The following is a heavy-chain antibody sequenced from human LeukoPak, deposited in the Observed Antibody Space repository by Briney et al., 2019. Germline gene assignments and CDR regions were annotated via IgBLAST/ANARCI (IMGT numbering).Heavy chain of an antibody. V-gene: IGHV3-7*03. J-gene: IGHJ4*02. Sequence: GGSLRLSCADSGFTFSSYWMSWVRQAPGKGLEWVANIKQDGSEKYYVDSVKGRFTISRDNAKNSLYLQMNSLRVEDPAVYYCARDRGWYDYWGQGTLVTVSS. CDR2: IKQDGSEK. CDR3: ARDRGWYDY. D-gene: IGHD6-19*01. CDR1: GFTFSSYW.